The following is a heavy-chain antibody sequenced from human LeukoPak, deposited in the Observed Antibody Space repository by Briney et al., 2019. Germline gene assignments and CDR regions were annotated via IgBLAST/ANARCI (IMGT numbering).Heavy chain of an antibody. J-gene: IGHJ4*02. V-gene: IGHV3-23*01. CDR1: GFTFSSYS. CDR2: ISGSGDNT. D-gene: IGHD3-9*01. Sequence: PGGSLRLSCAASGFTFSSYSMNWVRQAPGKGLEWVSGISGSGDNTYYADSVKGRFTVSRDNSKNTLYLQMNSLRAEDTAIYYCAKGSGYDTDFDYWGQGTLVTVSS. CDR3: AKGSGYDTDFDY.